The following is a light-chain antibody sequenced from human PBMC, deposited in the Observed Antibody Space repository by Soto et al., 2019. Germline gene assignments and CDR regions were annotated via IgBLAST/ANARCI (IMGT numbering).Light chain of an antibody. J-gene: IGKJ4*01. Sequence: EIELTQSPATLSLSPGERATLSCRASQSVSSFLVWYQQKPGQAPRLLIYDAVNRVTGIPARFSGSGSGTDFTLTISGLEPEDFAVYYCQHRSNWPRLTFGGGTKVDIK. V-gene: IGKV3-11*01. CDR1: QSVSSF. CDR2: DAV. CDR3: QHRSNWPRLT.